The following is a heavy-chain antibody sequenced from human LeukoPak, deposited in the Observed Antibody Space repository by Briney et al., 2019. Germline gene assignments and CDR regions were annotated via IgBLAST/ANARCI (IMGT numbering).Heavy chain of an antibody. CDR3: ATNPGVAGVDY. Sequence: SETLSLTCAVYGGSFGGYYWSWIRQPPGKGLEWIGEINHSGSTNYNPSLKSRVTISVDTSKNQFSLKLSSVTAADTAVYYCATNPGVAGVDYWGQGTLVTVSS. CDR1: GGSFGGYY. CDR2: INHSGST. D-gene: IGHD6-19*01. J-gene: IGHJ4*02. V-gene: IGHV4-34*01.